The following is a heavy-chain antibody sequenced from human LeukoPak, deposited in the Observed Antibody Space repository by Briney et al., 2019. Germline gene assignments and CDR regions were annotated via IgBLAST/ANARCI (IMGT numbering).Heavy chain of an antibody. CDR2: ISGGGGST. J-gene: IGHJ4*02. CDR1: GFTFSIFA. CDR3: AKDYSGSYYYFDY. D-gene: IGHD1-26*01. Sequence: GGSLRLSCAASGFTFSIFAMSWVRQAPGKGLEWVSTISGGGGSTFYADSVRGRLTISRDNSKNTLFLQVNSLRAEDTAVYYCAKDYSGSYYYFDYWGQGTLVTVSS. V-gene: IGHV3-23*01.